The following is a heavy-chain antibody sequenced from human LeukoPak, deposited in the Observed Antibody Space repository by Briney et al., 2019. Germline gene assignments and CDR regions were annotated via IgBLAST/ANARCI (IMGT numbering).Heavy chain of an antibody. J-gene: IGHJ4*02. V-gene: IGHV3-30-3*01. CDR1: GFTFSSYA. CDR2: ISYDGSNK. Sequence: GGSLRLSCAASGFTFSSYAMHWVRQAPGKGLEWVAVISYDGSNKYYADSVKGRFTISRDNSKNTLYLQMNSLRAEDTAVYYCARSEYGGNPEPTDYWGQGTLVTVSS. D-gene: IGHD4-23*01. CDR3: ARSEYGGNPEPTDY.